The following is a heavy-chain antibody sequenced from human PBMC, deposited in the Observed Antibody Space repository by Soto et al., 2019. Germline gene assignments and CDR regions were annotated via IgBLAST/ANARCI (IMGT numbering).Heavy chain of an antibody. CDR3: ASRLIDNWNQEHAFDF. J-gene: IGHJ3*01. Sequence: QLQLQESGPGLVKPAETLSLKCAVSGGSVSSGNYFWGWIRQPPGKGLEWIGNIYYNGDTYYSPSLKSRITRSVDTAQNQLSLRLTPVTAADAAVYYCASRLIDNWNQEHAFDFWGQGTLVTVSS. CDR1: GGSVSSGNYF. V-gene: IGHV4-39*01. CDR2: IYYNGDT. D-gene: IGHD1-20*01.